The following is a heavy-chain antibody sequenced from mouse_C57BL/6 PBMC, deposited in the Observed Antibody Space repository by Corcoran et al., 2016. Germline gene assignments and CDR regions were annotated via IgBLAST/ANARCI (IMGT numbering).Heavy chain of an antibody. J-gene: IGHJ2*01. CDR2: INPNNGGT. Sequence: EVQLQQSGPELVKPGASVKISCKASGYTFTDYYMNWVKQSHGKSLEWIGDINPNNGGTSYNQKFKGKATLTVDKSSSTAYMELRSLTSEDSAVYYCARSNSNSYWVQGTTLTVSS. CDR3: ARSNSNSY. CDR1: GYTFTDYY. V-gene: IGHV1-26*01. D-gene: IGHD2-5*01.